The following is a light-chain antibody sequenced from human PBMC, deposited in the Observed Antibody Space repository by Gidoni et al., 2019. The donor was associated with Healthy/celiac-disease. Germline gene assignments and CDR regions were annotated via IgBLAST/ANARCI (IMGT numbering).Light chain of an antibody. V-gene: IGKV3-20*01. J-gene: IGKJ1*01. CDR3: KQYGSSPWT. CDR2: GAS. CDR1: QSVSSSY. Sequence: EILLTHSPGTLSLSPGERATLSCRASQSVSSSYLAWYQQKPGQAPRLLIYGASSRATGIPDRFSGSGYGTDFTLTISRMEPEDFAVDYCKQYGSSPWTFGQGTKVEIK.